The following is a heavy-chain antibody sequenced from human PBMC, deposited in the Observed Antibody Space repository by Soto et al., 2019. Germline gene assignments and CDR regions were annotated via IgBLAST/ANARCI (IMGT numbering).Heavy chain of an antibody. CDR1: GGSISISTYY. D-gene: IGHD6-19*01. J-gene: IGHJ4*02. CDR3: AKGGRQWLVTSDFNY. CDR2: VYYSGST. Sequence: PSETLSLTCTVSGGSISISTYYWGWIRQPPGKGLEWIGSVYYSGSTYYNPSLKSRVTISVDSSKNTVSLEMTSLRAEDTAVYYCAKGGRQWLVTSDFNYWGQGALVTVSS. V-gene: IGHV4-39*01.